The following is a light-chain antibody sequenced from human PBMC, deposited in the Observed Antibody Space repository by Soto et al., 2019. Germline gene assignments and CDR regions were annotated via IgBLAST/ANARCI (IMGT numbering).Light chain of an antibody. CDR1: QSVTSSY. CDR2: GAS. CDR3: QQYASSPLT. J-gene: IGKJ4*01. V-gene: IGKV3-20*01. Sequence: EIVLTQSPGTLSFFPVERATLSCRASQSVTSSYLAWYQQKPGQAPRLLIYGASSRATGIPDKFSGSGSGTDFTLTISRLEPEDFAVYYCQQYASSPLTFGGGTQVEIK.